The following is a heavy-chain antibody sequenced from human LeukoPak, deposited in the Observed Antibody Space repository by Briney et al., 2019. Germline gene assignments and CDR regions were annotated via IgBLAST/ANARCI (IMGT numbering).Heavy chain of an antibody. CDR3: ARDQWKYFDL. J-gene: IGHJ2*01. CDR1: GFTFSNYA. V-gene: IGHV3-48*03. D-gene: IGHD6-19*01. CDR2: ISSTGYTI. Sequence: LTGGSLRLSCAASGFTFSNYAMIWVRQAPGKGLEWVSYISSTGYTIYYADSMKGRFTISRDNTKNSLYLQMNTLRAEDTALYYCARDQWKYFDLWGRGTLVTVSS.